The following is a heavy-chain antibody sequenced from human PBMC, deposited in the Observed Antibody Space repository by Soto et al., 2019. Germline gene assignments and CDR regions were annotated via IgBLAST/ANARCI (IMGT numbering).Heavy chain of an antibody. CDR3: AKLFDSSSTYAFDI. Sequence: GESLKISCKASGYTFTSYWIAWVRQMPGKGLEWMGTIYPGDSDTRYSPSFQGQVTISADKSISTAYLQWISLKASDTAMYYCAKLFDSSSTYAFDIWGQGTMVTVSS. CDR2: IYPGDSDT. CDR1: GYTFTSYW. V-gene: IGHV5-51*01. D-gene: IGHD3-22*01. J-gene: IGHJ3*02.